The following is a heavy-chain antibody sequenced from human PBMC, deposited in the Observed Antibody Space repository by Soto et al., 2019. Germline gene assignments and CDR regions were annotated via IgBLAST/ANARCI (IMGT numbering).Heavy chain of an antibody. CDR1: GYTFTSYG. V-gene: IGHV1-18*01. D-gene: IGHD3-22*01. CDR3: ARIGFYGH. Sequence: QVQLVQSGSEIKKPGGSVKVSCKAFGYTFTSYGIGWVRQAPGQGLEWMGWISVYNDNTNYAQKFQGRVTMTTETSSSTAYIELRSLKSDDTAVYYCARIGFYGHWGQGTLVTVSS. CDR2: ISVYNDNT. J-gene: IGHJ1*01.